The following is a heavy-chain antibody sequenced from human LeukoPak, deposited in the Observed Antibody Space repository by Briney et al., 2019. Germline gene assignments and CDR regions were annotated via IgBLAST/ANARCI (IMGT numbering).Heavy chain of an antibody. J-gene: IGHJ4*02. CDR2: MNPNSGNT. CDR1: GYTFTSYD. CDR3: ARGRLWYQLPTD. V-gene: IGHV1-8*01. D-gene: IGHD2-2*01. Sequence: ASVKVSCKASGYTFTSYDINWVRQATGQGLEWMGWMNPNSGNTGYAQKFQGRVTMTRNTSISKAYMELSSLRSEDTAVYYCARGRLWYQLPTDWGQGTLVTVSS.